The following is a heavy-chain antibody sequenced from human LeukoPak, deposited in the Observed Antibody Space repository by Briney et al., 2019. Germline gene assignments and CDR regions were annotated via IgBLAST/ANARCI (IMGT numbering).Heavy chain of an antibody. CDR3: AKDSAKKYDDY. D-gene: IGHD2/OR15-2a*01. CDR2: ISGSGGST. V-gene: IGHV3-23*01. Sequence: PGGTLRLSCAASGFTFSSYGMSWVRQAPGKGLEWVSAISGSGGSTYYADSVKGRFTISRENSKSTLYLQMNSLRAEDTAVYYCAKDSAKKYDDYWGQGTLVTVSS. CDR1: GFTFSSYG. J-gene: IGHJ4*02.